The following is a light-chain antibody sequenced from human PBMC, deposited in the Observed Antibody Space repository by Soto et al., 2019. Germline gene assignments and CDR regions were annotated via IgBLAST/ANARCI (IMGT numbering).Light chain of an antibody. CDR1: QSVSSY. J-gene: IGKJ5*01. Sequence: EILLTQSTVTLSLSPGERATLSCRASQSVSSYLAWYQQKPGQAPRLLIYDASKRATGIPARFSGSGSGTDFTLTISSLGPEDFAVYYCPQRSNWLITFGQGTRLENK. CDR2: DAS. V-gene: IGKV3-11*01. CDR3: PQRSNWLIT.